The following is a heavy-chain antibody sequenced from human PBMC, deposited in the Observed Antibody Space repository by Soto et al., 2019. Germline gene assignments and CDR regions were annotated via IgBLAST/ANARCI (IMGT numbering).Heavy chain of an antibody. CDR1: GGSISSGGYY. J-gene: IGHJ5*02. CDR2: IYYSGST. CDR3: ARDVGEAGWFDP. V-gene: IGHV4-31*03. Sequence: QVQLQESGPGLVKPSQTLSLTCTVSGGSISSGGYYWSWLRQHPGKGLEWIGYIYYSGSTYYNPSLKSRVTISVDTSKNQFSLKLSSVTAADTAVYYCARDVGEAGWFDPWGQGTLVTVSS.